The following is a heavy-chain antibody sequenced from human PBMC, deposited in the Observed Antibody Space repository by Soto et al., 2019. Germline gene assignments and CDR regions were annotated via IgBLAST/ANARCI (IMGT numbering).Heavy chain of an antibody. CDR2: IKPDGSEK. V-gene: IGHV3-7*01. Sequence: EVQLVESGGGLVQPGGSLILSCAASGFTLSTYWMSWVRQAPGKGLEWVANIKPDGSEKYYVDSVKGRFTISRDSAKNSLFLQVNSMRAEDTAVYYCARNPWGVAGIDYWGQGTLVTVSS. D-gene: IGHD6-19*01. J-gene: IGHJ4*02. CDR1: GFTLSTYW. CDR3: ARNPWGVAGIDY.